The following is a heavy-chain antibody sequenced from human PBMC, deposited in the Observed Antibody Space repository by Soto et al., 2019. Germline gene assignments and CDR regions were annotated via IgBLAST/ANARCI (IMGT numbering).Heavy chain of an antibody. D-gene: IGHD3-22*01. Sequence: PSETLSLTCAVYGGSFSGYYWIWIRQPPGKGLEWIGEINHSGSTNYNPSLKSRVTISVDTSKNQFSLKLSSVTAADTAVYYCARVGYTYYYDSSGPKRYYFDYWGQGTLVTVSS. J-gene: IGHJ4*02. CDR3: ARVGYTYYYDSSGPKRYYFDY. CDR1: GGSFSGYY. CDR2: INHSGST. V-gene: IGHV4-34*01.